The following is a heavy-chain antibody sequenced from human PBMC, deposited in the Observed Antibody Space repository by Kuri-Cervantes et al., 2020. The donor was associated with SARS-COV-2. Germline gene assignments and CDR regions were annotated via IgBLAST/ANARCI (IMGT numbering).Heavy chain of an antibody. CDR1: GYSINSGYY. V-gene: IGHV4-4*07. CDR3: ARHTIFGAHDAFDI. J-gene: IGHJ3*02. D-gene: IGHD3-3*01. Sequence: SQTLSLTCAVSGYSINSGYYWSWIRQPAGKGLEWIGRIYTSGSTNYNPSLKSRVTMSVDTSKNQFSLKLSSVTAADTAVYYCARHTIFGAHDAFDIWGQGTMVTVSS. CDR2: IYTSGST.